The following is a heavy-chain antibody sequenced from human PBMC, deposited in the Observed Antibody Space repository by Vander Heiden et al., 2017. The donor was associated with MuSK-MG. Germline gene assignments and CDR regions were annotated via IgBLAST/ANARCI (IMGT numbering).Heavy chain of an antibody. Sequence: EVQLVESGGGLIKPGGSLRLSCAASGLIVSNNSMGWVRQAPGKGLEWVSVYYPGGKSFYADSVKGRFTISRDDSKSTVYLQMNSLRAEDTAVYYCASLGDYSGYGFDYWGQGTLVTVSS. D-gene: IGHD3-16*01. J-gene: IGHJ4*02. CDR3: ASLGDYSGYGFDY. V-gene: IGHV3-53*01. CDR2: YYPGGKS. CDR1: GLIVSNNS.